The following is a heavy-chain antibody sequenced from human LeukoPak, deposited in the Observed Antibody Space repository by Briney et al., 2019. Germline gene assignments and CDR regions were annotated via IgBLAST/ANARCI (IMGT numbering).Heavy chain of an antibody. Sequence: SETLSLTCAVYGGSFSGYYWSWIRQPPGKGLEWIGEINHSGSTNHNPSLKSRVTISVDTSKNQFSLKLSSVTAADTAVYYCARHLRRSFTFSITMVRGAQSYFDYWGQGTLVTVSS. CDR3: ARHLRRSFTFSITMVRGAQSYFDY. D-gene: IGHD3-10*01. CDR1: GGSFSGYY. V-gene: IGHV4-34*01. J-gene: IGHJ4*02. CDR2: INHSGST.